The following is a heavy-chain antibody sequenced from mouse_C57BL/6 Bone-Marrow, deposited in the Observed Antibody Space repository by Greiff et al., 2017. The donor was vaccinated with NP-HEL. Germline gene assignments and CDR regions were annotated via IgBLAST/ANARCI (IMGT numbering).Heavy chain of an antibody. CDR2: IHPNSGST. CDR3: ANWERDYAMDY. CDR1: GYTFTSYW. J-gene: IGHJ4*01. Sequence: VQLQQSGAELVKPGASVKLSCKASGYTFTSYWMHWVKQRPGQGLEWIGMIHPNSGSTNYNEKFKSKATLTVDKSSSTAYMQLSSLTSEDSAVYYCANWERDYAMDYWGQGTSVTVSS. V-gene: IGHV1-64*01. D-gene: IGHD4-1*02.